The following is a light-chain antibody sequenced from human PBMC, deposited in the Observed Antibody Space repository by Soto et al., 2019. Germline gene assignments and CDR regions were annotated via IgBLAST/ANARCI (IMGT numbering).Light chain of an antibody. J-gene: IGKJ1*01. Sequence: DIQMPQSPSTLSGSVGDRVTITCLASQTISSWLAWYQQKPGKAPKLLIYKASTLKSGVPSRFSGSGSGTEFTLTISSLQPDDFATYYCQQYNSYSRTFGQGTKVDNK. CDR2: KAS. CDR1: QTISSW. V-gene: IGKV1-5*03. CDR3: QQYNSYSRT.